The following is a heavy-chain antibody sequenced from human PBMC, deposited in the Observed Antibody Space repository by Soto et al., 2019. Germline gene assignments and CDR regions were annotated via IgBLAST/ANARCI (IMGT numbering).Heavy chain of an antibody. Sequence: GASVKVSCKASGYTFTKFHIHWVRQAPGQGLEWMGMIDPSGGVTRDAQRVQGRITMTSDTSTRSGYMEVRGLTSEETAGYYWARDVLANDTYKPIGYYFDHWGPGTLVPVSS. CDR1: GYTFTKFH. CDR2: IDPSGGVT. D-gene: IGHD3-22*01. J-gene: IGHJ4*02. CDR3: ARDVLANDTYKPIGYYFDH. V-gene: IGHV1-46*01.